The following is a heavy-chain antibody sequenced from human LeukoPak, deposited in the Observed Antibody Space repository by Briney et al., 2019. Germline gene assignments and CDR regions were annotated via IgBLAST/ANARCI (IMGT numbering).Heavy chain of an antibody. CDR2: VYPGDSDT. CDR3: ARSSLYYYGSGSYNYFDY. D-gene: IGHD3-10*01. Sequence: GESLKISCTGSGYRFANYWIGWVRQMPGKGLEWMGIVYPGDSDTRYSPSFQGQVTISADKSISTAYLQWSSLKASDTAMYYCARSSLYYYGSGSYNYFDYWGQGTLVTVSS. V-gene: IGHV5-51*01. J-gene: IGHJ4*02. CDR1: GYRFANYW.